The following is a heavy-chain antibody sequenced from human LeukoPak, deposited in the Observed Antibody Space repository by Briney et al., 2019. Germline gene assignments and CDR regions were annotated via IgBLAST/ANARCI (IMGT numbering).Heavy chain of an antibody. D-gene: IGHD3-10*01. V-gene: IGHV4-34*01. CDR3: ARHGRARKFGEPLKRYNWFDP. J-gene: IGHJ5*02. Sequence: SETLSLTCAVYGGSFSGYYWSWIRQPPGKGLEWIGDINHSGSTNYNPSLKSRVTISVDTSKNQFSLKLSSVTAADTAVYYCARHGRARKFGEPLKRYNWFDPWGQGTLVTVSS. CDR1: GGSFSGYY. CDR2: INHSGST.